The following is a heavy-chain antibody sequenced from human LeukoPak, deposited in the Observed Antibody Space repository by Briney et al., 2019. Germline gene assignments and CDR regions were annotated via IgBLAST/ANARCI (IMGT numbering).Heavy chain of an antibody. CDR1: GFTFSHYG. Sequence: GGSLRLSCAASGFTFSHYGMHWARQAPGEGLEWVAVISYDGSNKYYTDSVKGRFTISRDNSKNTLYLQMNSLRAEDTAVYYCAKPLYGSGSYYHLDVWGQGTTVTVSS. CDR2: ISYDGSNK. V-gene: IGHV3-30*18. CDR3: AKPLYGSGSYYHLDV. J-gene: IGHJ6*02. D-gene: IGHD3-10*01.